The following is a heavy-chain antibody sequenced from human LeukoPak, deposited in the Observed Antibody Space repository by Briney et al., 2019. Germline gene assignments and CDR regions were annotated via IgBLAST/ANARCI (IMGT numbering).Heavy chain of an antibody. V-gene: IGHV1-8*03. CDR2: MNPFSGNT. J-gene: IGHJ5*02. CDR1: GYTFTNYD. Sequence: ASVKVSCKASGYTFTNYDIHWVRQATGQGLQWMGWMNPFSGNTGYAQNFQGRITITRNTSISTAYMELSSLRSEDTAVYYCARTQQLVLRSPLDPWGQGTLVTVSS. CDR3: ARTQQLVLRSPLDP. D-gene: IGHD6-13*01.